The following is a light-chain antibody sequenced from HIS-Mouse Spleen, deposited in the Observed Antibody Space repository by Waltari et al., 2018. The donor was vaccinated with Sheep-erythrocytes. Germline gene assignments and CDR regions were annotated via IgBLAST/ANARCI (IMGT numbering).Light chain of an antibody. CDR3: QQSYSTPPT. J-gene: IGKJ4*01. Sequence: DIQMTQSPSSLSASVGDRVTITCRASQSISSYLNWYQQKPGKAPKLLIYAASSLQSGVPSRFSGSGSGTDFTHTISSLQPDDFATYYCQQSYSTPPTFGGGTKVEIK. V-gene: IGKV1-39*01. CDR1: QSISSY. CDR2: AAS.